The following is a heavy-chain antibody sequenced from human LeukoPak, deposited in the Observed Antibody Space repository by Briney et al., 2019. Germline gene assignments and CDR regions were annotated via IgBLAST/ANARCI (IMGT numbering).Heavy chain of an antibody. Sequence: SVKVSCKASGGTFSSYAISWVRQAPGQGLEWMGGIIPIFGTANYAQKFQGRVTITADESSSTAYMELSSLRSEDTAVYYCARDCSSTSCFNWFDPWGQGTLVTVSS. CDR1: GGTFSSYA. CDR2: IIPIFGTA. D-gene: IGHD2-2*01. J-gene: IGHJ5*02. V-gene: IGHV1-69*13. CDR3: ARDCSSTSCFNWFDP.